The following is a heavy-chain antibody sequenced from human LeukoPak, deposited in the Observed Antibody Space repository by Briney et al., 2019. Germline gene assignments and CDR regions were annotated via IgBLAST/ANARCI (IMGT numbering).Heavy chain of an antibody. CDR1: GFTFSSYA. D-gene: IGHD2-2*02. J-gene: IGHJ4*02. Sequence: GGSLRLSCAAPGFTFSSYAMSWVRQAPGKGLEWVSAISGSGGSTYYADSVKGRFTISRDNSKNTLYLQMNSLRAEDTAVYYCATLRYCSSTSCYSDLVYWGQGTLVTVSS. CDR3: ATLRYCSSTSCYSDLVY. CDR2: ISGSGGST. V-gene: IGHV3-23*01.